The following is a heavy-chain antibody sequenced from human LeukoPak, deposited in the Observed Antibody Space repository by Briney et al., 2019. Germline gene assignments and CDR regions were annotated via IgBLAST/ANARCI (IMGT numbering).Heavy chain of an antibody. CDR2: INPSGGST. Sequence: GASVKVSCTASGYTFTSYYMHWVRQAPGQGLEWMGIINPSGGSTSYAQKFQGRVTMTRDTSTSTVYMGLSSLRSEDTAVYYCARDSRTGTIGYWGQGTLVTVSS. CDR1: GYTFTSYY. V-gene: IGHV1-46*01. D-gene: IGHD1-7*01. CDR3: ARDSRTGTIGY. J-gene: IGHJ4*02.